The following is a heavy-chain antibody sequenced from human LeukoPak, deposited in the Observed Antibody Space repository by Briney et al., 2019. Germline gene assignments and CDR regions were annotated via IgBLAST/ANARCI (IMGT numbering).Heavy chain of an antibody. CDR2: IYPGDSDT. Sequence: LGESLKISCEGSGYSFINYWIGWVRQMPGKGLEWMGIIYPGDSDTKYSPSFQGQVTISADKSISTGYLQWSSLKASDTAMYYCARIRVMRFGDLLPAYFDYWGQGTLVTVSS. J-gene: IGHJ4*02. D-gene: IGHD3-10*01. CDR1: GYSFINYW. CDR3: ARIRVMRFGDLLPAYFDY. V-gene: IGHV5-51*01.